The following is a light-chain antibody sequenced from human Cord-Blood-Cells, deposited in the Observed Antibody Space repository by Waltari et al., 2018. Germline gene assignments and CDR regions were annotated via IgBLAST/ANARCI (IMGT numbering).Light chain of an antibody. Sequence: QPALPQPAPVSGSLGQPITIPCPGPGRNVGGFNYFPWYQQHPGKAPKLMIYEVSNRPSGVSNRFSGSKSGNTASLTISGLQAEDEADYYCSSYTSSSARVFGTGTKVTVL. J-gene: IGLJ1*01. V-gene: IGLV2-14*01. CDR3: SSYTSSSARV. CDR1: GRNVGGFNY. CDR2: EVS.